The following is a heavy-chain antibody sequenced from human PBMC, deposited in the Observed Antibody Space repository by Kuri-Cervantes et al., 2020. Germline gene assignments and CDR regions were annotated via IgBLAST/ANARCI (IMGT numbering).Heavy chain of an antibody. D-gene: IGHD4-17*01. CDR2: INHRGRT. Sequence: SETLSLTCAVFGGSFSDYFWTWIRQTPGMGLEWIGEINHRGRTNYNPSLKSRVTISVDTSKNQFSLKLSSVTAADTAVYYCARVTVTTIASFDYWGQGTLVTVSS. CDR1: GGSFSDYF. CDR3: ARVTVTTIASFDY. V-gene: IGHV4-34*01. J-gene: IGHJ4*02.